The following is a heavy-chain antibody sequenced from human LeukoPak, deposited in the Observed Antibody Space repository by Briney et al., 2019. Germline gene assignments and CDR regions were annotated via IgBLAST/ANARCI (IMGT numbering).Heavy chain of an antibody. CDR3: ATQTLAYCGGDCYSNLDY. CDR1: GGSFSGYY. J-gene: IGHJ4*02. Sequence: PSETLSLTCAVYGGSFSGYYWSWIRQPPGKGLEWIGEINHSGSTNYNPSLKSRVTISVDTSKNQFSLKLSSVTAADTAVYYCATQTLAYCGGDCYSNLDYWGQGTLVTVSS. D-gene: IGHD2-21*02. V-gene: IGHV4-34*01. CDR2: INHSGST.